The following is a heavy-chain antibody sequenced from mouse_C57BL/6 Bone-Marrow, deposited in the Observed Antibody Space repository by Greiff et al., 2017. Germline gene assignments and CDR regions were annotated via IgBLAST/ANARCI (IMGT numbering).Heavy chain of an antibody. CDR2: INPNNGGT. V-gene: IGHV1-26*01. CDR1: GYTFTDYY. J-gene: IGHJ2*01. CDR3: AKGLPVVGGDY. D-gene: IGHD1-1*01. Sequence: VQLQQSGPELVKPGASVKISCKASGYTFTDYYMNWVKQSHGKSLEWIGDINPNNGGTSYNQKFKGKATLTVDKSSSTAYMELRSLTSEDSAVYYCAKGLPVVGGDYWGQGTTLTVSS.